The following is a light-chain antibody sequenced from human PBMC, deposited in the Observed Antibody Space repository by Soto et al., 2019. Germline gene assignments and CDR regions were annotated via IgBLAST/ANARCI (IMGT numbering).Light chain of an antibody. CDR2: DTS. CDR1: ESVSGH. V-gene: IGKV3-11*01. CDR3: QQRSNWPLT. Sequence: EIVLTQSPATLSLSPGERATFSCRASESVSGHLAWYQQKVGQRPRLLIYDTSNRATDIPARFSGSGSGTDFTLTIASLQPEDFAVYFCQQRSNWPLTFGGGTKVEIK. J-gene: IGKJ4*01.